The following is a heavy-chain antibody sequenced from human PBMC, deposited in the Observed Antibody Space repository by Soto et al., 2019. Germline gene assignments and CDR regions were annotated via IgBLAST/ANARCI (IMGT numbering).Heavy chain of an antibody. J-gene: IGHJ4*02. V-gene: IGHV4-34*01. CDR2: INHSGST. D-gene: IGHD3-10*01. Sequence: QVQLQQWGAGLLKPSETLSLTCAVYGGSFSGYYWSWIRQPPGKGLEWIGEINHSGSTNYNPPLTSRVTISVDTSKNQSSLKLSSVTAADTAVYYCARFYGVRGPRDYWGQGTLVTVSS. CDR3: ARFYGVRGPRDY. CDR1: GGSFSGYY.